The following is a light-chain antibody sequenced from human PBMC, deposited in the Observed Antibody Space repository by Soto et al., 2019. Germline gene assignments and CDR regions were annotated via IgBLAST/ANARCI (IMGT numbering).Light chain of an antibody. V-gene: IGKV3-20*01. CDR2: GAS. CDR1: QSVSSTY. CDR3: QQYGSSPIT. J-gene: IGKJ5*01. Sequence: EIVLTQSPGTLSLSPGERATLSCRASQSVSSTYLAWYRHKPGQAPRLLIYGASSRAAGIPDRFSGSGSGTDFTLTISRLEPEDFAVYYCQQYGSSPITFGQGTRLEIK.